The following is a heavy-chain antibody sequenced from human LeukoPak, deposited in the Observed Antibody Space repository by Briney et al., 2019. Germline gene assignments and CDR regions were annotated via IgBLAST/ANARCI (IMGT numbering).Heavy chain of an antibody. J-gene: IGHJ6*01. D-gene: IGHD3-9*01. V-gene: IGHV1-8*01. Sequence: GASVKVSCKACGYTFTSYDINWVRQATGQGLEWMGWMNPDSGNTGYAQKFQGRVTMTRNTSISTAYMELSSLRSEDTAVYYCARNYDILTGYYLYYYYGMDVWGQGTTVTVSS. CDR2: MNPDSGNT. CDR1: GYTFTSYD. CDR3: ARNYDILTGYYLYYYYGMDV.